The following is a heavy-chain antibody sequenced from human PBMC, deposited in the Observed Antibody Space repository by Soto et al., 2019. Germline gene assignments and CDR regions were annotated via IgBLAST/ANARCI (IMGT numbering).Heavy chain of an antibody. V-gene: IGHV3-30*04. CDR2: ISYDGRNK. CDR3: ARAAERD. Sequence: QVQLVESGGGVVQPGRSLRLSCAASGFTFSSYAMHWVRQAPGKGLEWVAVISYDGRNKYYADSVKGRFTISRDNSKNEIQVHGNGLRAEGSALYYCARAAERDWGQGTLVTVSS. J-gene: IGHJ4*02. CDR1: GFTFSSYA. D-gene: IGHD6-19*01.